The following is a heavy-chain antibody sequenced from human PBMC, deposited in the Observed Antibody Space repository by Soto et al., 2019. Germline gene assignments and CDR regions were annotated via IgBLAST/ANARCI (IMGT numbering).Heavy chain of an antibody. D-gene: IGHD2-15*01. V-gene: IGHV1-69*02. CDR3: ASQGTRYCSGGSCYSD. Sequence: QVQLVQSGAEVKKPGSSVKVSCKASGGTFSSYTISWVRQSPGQGLEWMGRIIPILGIANYAQKFQGRVTITADKSTSTAYMELSSLRSEDTAVSYCASQGTRYCSGGSCYSDWGQGTLVTVSS. CDR1: GGTFSSYT. J-gene: IGHJ4*02. CDR2: IIPILGIA.